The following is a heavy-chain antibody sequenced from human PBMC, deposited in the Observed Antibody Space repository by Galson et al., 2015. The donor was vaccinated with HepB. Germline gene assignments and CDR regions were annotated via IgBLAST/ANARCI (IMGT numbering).Heavy chain of an antibody. CDR1: GFIYSSYG. CDR2: VSYDGSNT. V-gene: IGHV3-30*03. Sequence: SLRLSCAASGFIYSSYGMHWVRQAPGRGLEWVAVVSYDGSNTYPADSVKGRFTISRDNSKNTLYLQMNSLRPEDTAVYYCARERAATAAGGDFDYWGQGTLVTVSS. J-gene: IGHJ4*02. CDR3: ARERAATAAGGDFDY. D-gene: IGHD6-13*01.